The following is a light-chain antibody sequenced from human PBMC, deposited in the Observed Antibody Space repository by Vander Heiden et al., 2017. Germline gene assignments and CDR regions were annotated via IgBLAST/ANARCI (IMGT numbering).Light chain of an antibody. Sequence: QLVLTQSPSASASLGASVKLTCTLSSGPNRDAIAWHQQQPEKGPRFLMILNSDGSHSKGDGIPDRFSGSSSGAERYLTISSLQSEDEAYYYCQNWGTGIWVFGGGTKLTVL. CDR2: LNSDGSH. J-gene: IGLJ3*02. V-gene: IGLV4-69*01. CDR3: QNWGTGIWV. CDR1: SGPNRDA.